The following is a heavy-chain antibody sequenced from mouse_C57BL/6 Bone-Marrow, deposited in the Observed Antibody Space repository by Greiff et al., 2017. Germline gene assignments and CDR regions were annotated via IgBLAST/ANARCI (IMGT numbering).Heavy chain of an antibody. CDR3: ARGGGNDGYYGFAY. CDR1: GYTFTDSN. D-gene: IGHD2-3*01. V-gene: IGHV1-18*01. CDR2: LTPNNGGT. Sequence: VQLQQSGPELVKPGASVKIPCKASGYTFTDSNMDWVKQSPGKSLEWIGDLTPNNGGTLYNQKFKGKATLTVDKSSSTAYMELRSLTSEDTAVYYCARGGGNDGYYGFAYWGQGTLVTVSA. J-gene: IGHJ3*01.